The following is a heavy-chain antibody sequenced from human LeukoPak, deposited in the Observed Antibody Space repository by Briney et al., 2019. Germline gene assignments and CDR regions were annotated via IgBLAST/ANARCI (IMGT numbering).Heavy chain of an antibody. Sequence: PSETLSLTCTVSGGSISSYYWSWIRQPPGKGLEWIGYIYYSGSTNYNPSLKSRVTISVDTSKNQFSLKLSSVTAADTAVYYCARSYYYDSSGYYFHNDAFDIWGQGTMVTVSS. J-gene: IGHJ3*02. CDR1: GGSISSYY. V-gene: IGHV4-59*01. CDR2: IYYSGST. D-gene: IGHD3-22*01. CDR3: ARSYYYDSSGYYFHNDAFDI.